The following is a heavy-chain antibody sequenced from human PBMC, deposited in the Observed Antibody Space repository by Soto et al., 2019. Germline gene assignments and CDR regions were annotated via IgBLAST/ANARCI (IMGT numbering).Heavy chain of an antibody. CDR2: MNPNSGNT. D-gene: IGHD6-6*01. CDR1: GDTFTSYD. CDR3: AREASSSDGLDP. Sequence: AWVKVAFKASGDTFTSYDINSVRGATGQGLEWMGWMNPNSGNTGYAQKFQGRVTMTRNTSISTAYMELSSLRSEDTAVYYCAREASSSDGLDPWGQGILVTASS. J-gene: IGHJ5*02. V-gene: IGHV1-8*01.